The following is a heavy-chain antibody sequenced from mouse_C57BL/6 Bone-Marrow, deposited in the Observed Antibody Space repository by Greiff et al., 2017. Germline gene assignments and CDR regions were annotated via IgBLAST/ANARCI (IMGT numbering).Heavy chain of an antibody. D-gene: IGHD1-1*01. Sequence: VQLVESDAELVKPGASVKISCKVSGYTFTDHTIHWMKQRPEQGLEWIGYIYPRDGSTKYNEKFKGKATLTADKSSSTAYMQLNSLTSEDSAVYFCARRGGGVAADWYFDFWGTGTTVTVSS. J-gene: IGHJ1*03. CDR2: IYPRDGST. V-gene: IGHV1-78*01. CDR1: GYTFTDHT. CDR3: ARRGGGVAADWYFDF.